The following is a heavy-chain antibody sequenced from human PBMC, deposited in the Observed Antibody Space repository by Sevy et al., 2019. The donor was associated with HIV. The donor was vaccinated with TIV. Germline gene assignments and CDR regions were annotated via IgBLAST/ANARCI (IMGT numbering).Heavy chain of an antibody. J-gene: IGHJ4*02. D-gene: IGHD1-26*01. CDR2: MNPNNGNT. V-gene: IGHV1-8*01. CDR3: ARGFWGASYSTFDY. Sequence: ASVKVSCKASGYTFTSYDINWVRQATGQGLEWMGWMNPNNGNTGYAQKFQGRVTMTRNTSISRAYMELRSLRSEDTAMYYCARGFWGASYSTFDYWGRGTLVTVSS. CDR1: GYTFTSYD.